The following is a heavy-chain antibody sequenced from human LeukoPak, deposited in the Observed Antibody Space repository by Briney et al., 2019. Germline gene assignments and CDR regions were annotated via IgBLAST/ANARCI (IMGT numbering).Heavy chain of an antibody. CDR1: GFTFSSYA. D-gene: IGHD5-18*01. J-gene: IGHJ4*02. Sequence: GGSLRLSCAASGFTFSSYAMSWVRQAPGKGLEWVSAISGSGGSTYYADSVKGRFTISRDNSKNTLYLQMNSLRAEDTAVYYCARVGYSYGYGSDYWGQGTLVTVSS. V-gene: IGHV3-23*01. CDR2: ISGSGGST. CDR3: ARVGYSYGYGSDY.